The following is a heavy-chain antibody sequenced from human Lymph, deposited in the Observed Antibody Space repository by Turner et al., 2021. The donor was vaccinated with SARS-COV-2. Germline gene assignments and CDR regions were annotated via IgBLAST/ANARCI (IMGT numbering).Heavy chain of an antibody. CDR3: ARVEMATISFDY. CDR1: GFTFSLYW. Sequence: EVQLVESGGGLVQPGGSLRLSCAASGFTFSLYWMSWVRQAPGKGLEWEANIKQDGSEKYYVDSVKGRFTISRDNAKNSLYLQMNSLRAEDTAVYYCARVEMATISFDYWGQGTLVPVSS. CDR2: IKQDGSEK. J-gene: IGHJ4*02. V-gene: IGHV3-7*01.